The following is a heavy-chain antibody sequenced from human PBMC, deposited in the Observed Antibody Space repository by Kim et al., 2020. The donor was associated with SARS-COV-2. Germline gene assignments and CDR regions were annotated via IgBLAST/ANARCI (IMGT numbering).Heavy chain of an antibody. CDR1: GFSLSTTGVA. J-gene: IGHJ5*02. CDR2: IYWDNDK. D-gene: IGHD3-22*01. CDR3: AHRNGDSSGYYPSNWFDP. Sequence: SGPTLVNPTQTLTLTCTFSGFSLSTTGVAVGWIRQPPGKALEWLALIYWDNDKRYSPSLKSRLTITKDTSKNQVVLTMTNMDPVDTAAYYCAHRNGDSSGYYPSNWFDPWGQGTLVTVSS. V-gene: IGHV2-5*02.